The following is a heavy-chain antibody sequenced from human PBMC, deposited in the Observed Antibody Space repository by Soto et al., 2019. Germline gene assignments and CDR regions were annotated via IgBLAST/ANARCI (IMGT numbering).Heavy chain of an antibody. J-gene: IGHJ3*02. D-gene: IGHD6-13*01. CDR1: GYTFTSYG. CDR2: ISAYNGNT. V-gene: IGHV1-18*01. Sequence: QVQLVQSGAEVKKPGASVKVSCKASGYTFTSYGISWVRQAPGQGLERMGWISAYNGNTNYAQKLQGRVTMTTDTSTSTAYMELRSLRSDDTAVYYCARVEGSSWYGGGVHDAFDIWGQGTMVTVSS. CDR3: ARVEGSSWYGGGVHDAFDI.